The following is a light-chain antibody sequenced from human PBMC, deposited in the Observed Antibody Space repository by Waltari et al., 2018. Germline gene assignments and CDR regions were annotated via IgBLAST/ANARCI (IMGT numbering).Light chain of an antibody. Sequence: DLQMTQSPSPLSAAVGDRVTSTCRASQSLSRHLKWYQEKPGKAPKLLIYAASGLQSGVPSRCSGSGSETDFTLTISSQQPEDCASYYCQQSYSTPLFGPGTKVDIK. J-gene: IGKJ3*01. CDR2: AAS. CDR1: QSLSRH. CDR3: QQSYSTPL. V-gene: IGKV1-39*01.